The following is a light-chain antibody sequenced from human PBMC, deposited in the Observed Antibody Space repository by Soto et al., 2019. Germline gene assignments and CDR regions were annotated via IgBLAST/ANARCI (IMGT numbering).Light chain of an antibody. Sequence: EIALTESPGTMSLSPGQRATLSCRTSQNISRRHIAWYQQRPGQPPRLLLYGASSRATGIPDSFSGSGSGTDFTLTSSRMEPEDVAVYYCQQYQISRTFGQGTKVDIK. CDR1: QNISRRH. CDR3: QQYQISRT. V-gene: IGKV3-20*01. CDR2: GAS. J-gene: IGKJ1*01.